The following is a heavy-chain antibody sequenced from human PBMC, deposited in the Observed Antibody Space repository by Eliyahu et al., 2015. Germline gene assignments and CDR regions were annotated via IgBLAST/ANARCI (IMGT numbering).Heavy chain of an antibody. CDR1: GFXFSSYA. V-gene: IGHV3-23*04. J-gene: IGHJ4*02. D-gene: IGHD5-12*01. Sequence: EVQLVESGGGLVQPGGSLRLSXSAAGFXFSSYAMSWVRQAPGKGLEWVSAISGSGGSTYYADSVKGRFTISRDNSKNTLYLQMNSLRAEDTAVYYCAKDLHSGYDYCFDYWGQGTLVTVSS. CDR3: AKDLHSGYDYCFDY. CDR2: ISGSGGST.